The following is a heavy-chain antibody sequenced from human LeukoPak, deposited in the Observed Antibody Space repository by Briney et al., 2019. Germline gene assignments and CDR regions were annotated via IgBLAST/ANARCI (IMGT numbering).Heavy chain of an antibody. D-gene: IGHD3-3*01. CDR3: ARDLELITIFGVVISRFDP. CDR1: GFTFSSYS. CDR2: ISSSSSTI. Sequence: QPGGSLRLSCAASGFTFSSYSMNWVRQAPGKGLEWVSYISSSSSTIYYADSVKGRFTISRDNAKNSLYLQMNSLRAEDTAVYYCARDLELITIFGVVISRFDPWGQGTLVTVSS. J-gene: IGHJ5*02. V-gene: IGHV3-48*01.